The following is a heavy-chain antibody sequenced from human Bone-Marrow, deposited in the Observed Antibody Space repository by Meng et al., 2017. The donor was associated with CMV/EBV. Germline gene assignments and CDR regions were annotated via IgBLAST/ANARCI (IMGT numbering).Heavy chain of an antibody. D-gene: IGHD2-21*01. CDR2: ISYDGSNK. Sequence: GESLKISCAASGFTFSSYGMHWVRQAPGKGLEWVAVISYDGSNKYYADSVKGRFTISRDNSKNTLYLQMNSLRAEDTAVYYCARSRRVVVIASYPDYWGQGTLVTVSS. V-gene: IGHV3-30*19. CDR3: ARSRRVVVIASYPDY. CDR1: GFTFSSYG. J-gene: IGHJ4*02.